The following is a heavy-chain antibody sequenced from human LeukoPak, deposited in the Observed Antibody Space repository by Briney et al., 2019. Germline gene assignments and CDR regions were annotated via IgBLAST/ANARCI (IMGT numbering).Heavy chain of an antibody. CDR1: GFTFSSYG. J-gene: IGHJ4*02. D-gene: IGHD5-18*01. V-gene: IGHV3-30*02. Sequence: TGGSLRLSCAASGFTFSSYGMHWVRQAPGKGLEWVAFIRYDGSNKYYADSVKGRFTISRDNSKNTLYLQMNSLRAEDTAVYYCAKGGIQLWFYDYWGQGTLVTVSS. CDR3: AKGGIQLWFYDY. CDR2: IRYDGSNK.